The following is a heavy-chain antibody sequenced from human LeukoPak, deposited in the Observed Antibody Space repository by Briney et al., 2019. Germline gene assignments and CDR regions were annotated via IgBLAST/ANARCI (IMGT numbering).Heavy chain of an antibody. CDR3: AKRSVITFGGVIAGKSSYIFDY. CDR1: GYTFTSYD. Sequence: GASVKVSCKASGYTFTSYDINWVRQATGQGLEWMGWMNPNSGSTGYAQKFQGRVTMTRNTSISTAYMELSSLRSDDTAVYYCAKRSVITFGGVIAGKSSYIFDYWGQGTLVTVSS. J-gene: IGHJ4*02. V-gene: IGHV1-8*01. D-gene: IGHD3-16*02. CDR2: MNPNSGST.